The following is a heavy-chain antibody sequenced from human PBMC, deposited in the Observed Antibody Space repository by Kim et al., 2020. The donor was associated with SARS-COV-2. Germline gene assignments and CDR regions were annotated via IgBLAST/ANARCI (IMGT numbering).Heavy chain of an antibody. J-gene: IGHJ6*02. D-gene: IGHD2-8*01. CDR3: ARQVHGGCTNGVCYTRAGYYYGMDV. CDR2: IYYSGST. CDR1: GGSISSSSYY. Sequence: SETLSLTCTVSGGSISSSSYYWGWIRQPPGKGLEWIGSIYYSGSTYYNPSLKSRVTISVDTSKNQFSLKLSSVTAADTAVYYCARQVHGGCTNGVCYTRAGYYYGMDVWGQGTTVTVSS. V-gene: IGHV4-39*01.